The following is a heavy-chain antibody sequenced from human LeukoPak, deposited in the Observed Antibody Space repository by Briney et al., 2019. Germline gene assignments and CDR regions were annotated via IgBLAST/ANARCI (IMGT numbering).Heavy chain of an antibody. V-gene: IGHV3-23*01. J-gene: IGHJ2*01. CDR1: GFTFSSYA. D-gene: IGHD6-13*01. Sequence: PGGSLRLSCAASGFTFSSYAMSWVRQAPGKGLEWVSGISGSGGSTYYADSVKGRFTISRDNSKNTLYLQMNSLRAEDTAVYYCAKDSEIAAAGSYWYFDLWGRGTLVTVSS. CDR3: AKDSEIAAAGSYWYFDL. CDR2: ISGSGGST.